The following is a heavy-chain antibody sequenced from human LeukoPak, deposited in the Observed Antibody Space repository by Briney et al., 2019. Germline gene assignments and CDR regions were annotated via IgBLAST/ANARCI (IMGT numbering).Heavy chain of an antibody. CDR2: INPNSGGT. V-gene: IGHV1-2*06. D-gene: IGHD3-10*01. CDR1: GYTFTSYD. J-gene: IGHJ5*02. CDR3: ARVRRTVTSYGSGSNWFDP. Sequence: GASVKVSCKASGYTFTSYDINWVRQAPGQGLEWMGRINPNSGGTNYAQKFQGRVTMTRDTSISTAYMELSRLRSDDTAVYYCARVRRTVTSYGSGSNWFDPWGQGTLVTVSS.